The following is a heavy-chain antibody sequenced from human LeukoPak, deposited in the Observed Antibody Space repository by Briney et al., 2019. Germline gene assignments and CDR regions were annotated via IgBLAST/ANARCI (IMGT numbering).Heavy chain of an antibody. CDR3: ARSQYGSGNLDY. Sequence: SETLSLTCIVSDDSISGYFWSWIRQPPGKGLKGIGYIYYSGRTNYNPSLNSRVTISVDTSKNQFSRNLRSVTAADTAVYYCARSQYGSGNLDYWGQGTLVTVSS. CDR2: IYYSGRT. V-gene: IGHV4-59*01. CDR1: DDSISGYF. D-gene: IGHD3-10*01. J-gene: IGHJ4*02.